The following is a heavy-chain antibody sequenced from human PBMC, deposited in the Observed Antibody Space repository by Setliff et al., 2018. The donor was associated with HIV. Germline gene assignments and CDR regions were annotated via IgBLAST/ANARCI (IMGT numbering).Heavy chain of an antibody. CDR3: ARPRLRGSGAFDI. CDR1: GDSISSSTFY. V-gene: IGHV4-39*01. J-gene: IGHJ3*02. Sequence: ETLSLTCTVSGDSISSSTFYWGWIRQPPGKGLEWIGSIYYSGTTSYNPSLKSRVAISVDTSKNQFSLKLSSVTAADTAVYYCARPRLRGSGAFDIWGQGTMVTVSS. D-gene: IGHD2-21*01. CDR2: IYYSGTT.